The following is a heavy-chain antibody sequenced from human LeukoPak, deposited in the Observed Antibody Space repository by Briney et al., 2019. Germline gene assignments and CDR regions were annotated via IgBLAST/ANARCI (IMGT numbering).Heavy chain of an antibody. CDR2: ISSSSSYI. CDR3: ARVPPSAYYDFWSGYLSRYYFDY. Sequence: ETLSLTCTVSGGSISSSSYYWGWIRQPPGKGLEWVSSISSSSSYIYYADSVKGRFTISRDNAKNSLYLQMNSLRAEDTAVYYCARVPPSAYYDFWSGYLSRYYFDYWGQGTLVTVSS. V-gene: IGHV3-21*01. J-gene: IGHJ4*02. D-gene: IGHD3-3*01. CDR1: GGSISSSS.